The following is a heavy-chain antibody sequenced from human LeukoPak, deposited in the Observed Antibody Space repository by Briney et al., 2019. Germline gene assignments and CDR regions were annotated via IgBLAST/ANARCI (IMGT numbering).Heavy chain of an antibody. CDR3: ARGSRPRLLRFFKGQEGNWFDP. Sequence: SETLSLTCAVYGGSFSGYYWSWIRQPPGKGLEWIGEINHSGSTNYNPSLKSRVTISVDTSKNQFSLKLSSVTAADTAVYYCARGSRPRLLRFFKGQEGNWFDPWGQGTLVTVSS. D-gene: IGHD3-3*01. J-gene: IGHJ5*02. CDR1: GGSFSGYY. CDR2: INHSGST. V-gene: IGHV4-34*01.